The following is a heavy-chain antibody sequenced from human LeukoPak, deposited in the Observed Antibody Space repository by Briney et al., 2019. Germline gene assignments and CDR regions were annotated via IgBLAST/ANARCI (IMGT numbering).Heavy chain of an antibody. V-gene: IGHV3-33*01. Sequence: GGSLRLSCAASGFTFSNFGMHWVRQAPGKGLEWVSFIWYDGSSKYYGDSVKGRFTISRDNSKNTLYLQMNSLRAEDTAVYYCARGYYDILTCLEYWGQGTLVTVSP. J-gene: IGHJ4*02. CDR2: IWYDGSSK. D-gene: IGHD3-9*01. CDR3: ARGYYDILTCLEY. CDR1: GFTFSNFG.